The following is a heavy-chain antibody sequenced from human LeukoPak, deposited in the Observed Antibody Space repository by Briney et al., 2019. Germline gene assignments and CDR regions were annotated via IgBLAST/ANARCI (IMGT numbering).Heavy chain of an antibody. D-gene: IGHD6-13*01. CDR3: ARGRVAAAGTSDYFDY. CDR2: IYYSGST. J-gene: IGHJ4*02. CDR1: GGSISSYY. V-gene: IGHV4-59*01. Sequence: PSETLSLTCTVSGGSISSYYRSWIRQPPGKGLEWIGYIYYSGSTNYNPSLKSRVTISVDTSKNQFSLKLSSVTAADTAVYYCARGRVAAAGTSDYFDYWGQGTLVTVSS.